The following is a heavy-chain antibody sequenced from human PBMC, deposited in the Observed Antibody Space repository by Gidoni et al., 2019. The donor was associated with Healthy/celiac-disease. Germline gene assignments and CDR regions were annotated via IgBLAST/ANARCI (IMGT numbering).Heavy chain of an antibody. D-gene: IGHD3-16*01. V-gene: IGHV3-21*01. CDR3: AREGLPWAYGMDV. J-gene: IGHJ6*02. CDR1: GFTFSSYS. CDR2: ISSSSSYI. Sequence: EVQLVESGGGLVKPGGSLRLSCAASGFTFSSYSMNWVRQAPGKGLEWVSSISSSSSYIYYADSVKGRFTISRDNAKNSLYLQMNSLRAEDTAVYYCAREGLPWAYGMDVWGQGTTVTVSS.